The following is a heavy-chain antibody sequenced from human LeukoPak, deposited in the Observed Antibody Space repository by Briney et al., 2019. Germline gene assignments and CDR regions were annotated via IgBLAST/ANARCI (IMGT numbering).Heavy chain of an antibody. Sequence: GGSLRLSCAASGFTFSSYAMSWVRQAPGKGLEWVSAISGSGGSTYYADSVKGRFTISRDNSKNTLYLQMNSLRAEDTAVYYCARIFDYYGSGSYSPHFDYWGQGTLVTVSS. CDR3: ARIFDYYGSGSYSPHFDY. J-gene: IGHJ4*02. CDR1: GFTFSSYA. CDR2: ISGSGGST. D-gene: IGHD3-10*01. V-gene: IGHV3-23*01.